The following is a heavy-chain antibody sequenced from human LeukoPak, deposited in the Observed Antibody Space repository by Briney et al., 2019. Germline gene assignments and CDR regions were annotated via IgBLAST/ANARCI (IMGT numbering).Heavy chain of an antibody. D-gene: IGHD6-19*01. J-gene: IGHJ4*02. V-gene: IGHV6-1*01. CDR3: ARDVATTGWYTFDY. CDR2: TYYRSKWYS. CDR1: GDSVSSINGA. Sequence: SQTLSVTCAISGDSVSSINGAWNWVRQSPSRGLEWLGRTYYRSKWYSDYAVPIQCRISINPDTSKNQFTLHLFSVTPDDTAVYYCARDVATTGWYTFDYWGQGTRVTVSS.